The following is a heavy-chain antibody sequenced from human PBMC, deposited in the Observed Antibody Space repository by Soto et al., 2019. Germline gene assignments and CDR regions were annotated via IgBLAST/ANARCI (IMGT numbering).Heavy chain of an antibody. J-gene: IGHJ3*01. V-gene: IGHV3-53*04. Sequence: EVQLVESGGGLVQPGGSLRLSCAASGFTVSSNFMTWVRQAPGKGLEWVSVMYAGGSIYYADAVKGRFTISRHNAKNTLYLQMNNLRSEDTAIYYCARALTVTATPYLDALDLWGQGTMVTVSS. CDR3: ARALTVTATPYLDALDL. CDR2: MYAGGSI. D-gene: IGHD4-17*01. CDR1: GFTVSSNF.